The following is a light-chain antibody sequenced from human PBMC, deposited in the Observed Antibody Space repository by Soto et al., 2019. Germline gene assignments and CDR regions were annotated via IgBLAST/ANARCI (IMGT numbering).Light chain of an antibody. CDR2: LGS. CDR3: MQPLQSWT. Sequence: DIVMTQSPLSLPVTPGEPASISCRSSQSLLHSNGYNYLDWYLQKPGQSPQLLIYLGSNRASGAPDRVSGSGSGTDFTLKISRVEAEDVGVYYCMQPLQSWTCGQGTKVEIK. V-gene: IGKV2-28*01. J-gene: IGKJ1*01. CDR1: QSLLHSNGYNY.